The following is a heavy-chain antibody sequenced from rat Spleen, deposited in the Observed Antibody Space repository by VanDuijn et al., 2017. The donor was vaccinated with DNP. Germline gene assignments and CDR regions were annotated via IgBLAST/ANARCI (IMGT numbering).Heavy chain of an antibody. Sequence: QVQLQQSGAELAKPGSSVKISCKASGYTFTRDYIGWIKQTTGQGLEFIGYINTGSGGANYNEKFKGKATLTVDKSSGTAFMQVSSLTPDDSAVYYCARWGYYDGSYYFDYWGQGVMVTVSS. CDR1: GYTFTRDY. D-gene: IGHD1-12*02. J-gene: IGHJ2*01. V-gene: IGHV1-43*01. CDR3: ARWGYYDGSYYFDY. CDR2: INTGSGGA.